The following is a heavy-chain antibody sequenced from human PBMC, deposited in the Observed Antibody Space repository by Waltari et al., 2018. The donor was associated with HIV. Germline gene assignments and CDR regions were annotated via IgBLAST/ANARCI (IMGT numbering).Heavy chain of an antibody. Sequence: EVQLVQSGGGVVSPEESVRLVCAVSGTLVSDNYMSWIRQAPGKGREWVAVVYGDGTTYYADSGKGRFVVSRDKAKNMFCLQMDYPRGADSATYFCARGIRYYAPWGQGVLVSVS. D-gene: IGHD3-3*01. CDR2: VYGDGTT. CDR3: ARGIRYYAP. V-gene: IGHV3-53*02. CDR1: GTLVSDNY. J-gene: IGHJ5*02.